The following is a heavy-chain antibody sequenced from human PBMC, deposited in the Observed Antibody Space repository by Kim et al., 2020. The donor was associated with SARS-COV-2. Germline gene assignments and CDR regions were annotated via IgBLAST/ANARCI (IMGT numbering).Heavy chain of an antibody. CDR3: TRDYYDSSAYQTI. J-gene: IGHJ4*02. D-gene: IGHD3-22*01. Sequence: GGSLRLSCAASGFTFSGSAMHWVRQASGKGLEWVGRIRSKANSYATAYTVSVKGRFTISRDDSKNTAYLQMDSLETEDTAVYYCTRDYYDSSAYQTIWGQGTLVTVSS. V-gene: IGHV3-73*01. CDR1: GFTFSGSA. CDR2: IRSKANSYAT.